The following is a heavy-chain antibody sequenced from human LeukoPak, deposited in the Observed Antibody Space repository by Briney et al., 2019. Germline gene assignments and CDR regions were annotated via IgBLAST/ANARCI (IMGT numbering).Heavy chain of an antibody. J-gene: IGHJ4*02. D-gene: IGHD1-26*01. Sequence: PSETLSLTCAVSGYSISSGYYWGWIRQPPGKALEWIGSIYHSGSTYYNPSLKSRVTISVDTSKNQFSLKLSSVTAADTAVYYCARNSPELEWEPKGDFDYWGQGTLVTVSS. CDR1: GYSISSGYY. V-gene: IGHV4-38-2*01. CDR2: IYHSGST. CDR3: ARNSPELEWEPKGDFDY.